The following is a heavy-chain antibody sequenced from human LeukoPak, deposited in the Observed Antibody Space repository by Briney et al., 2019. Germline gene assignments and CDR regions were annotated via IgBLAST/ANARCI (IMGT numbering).Heavy chain of an antibody. CDR3: AKVSTVTADY. CDR1: GFTFSSYG. Sequence: PGGSLRLSCAASGFTFSSYGMHWVRQVPGKGLGWVAVISYDGSNKYYADSVKGRFTISRDNSKNTLYLQMNSLRAEDTAVYYCAKVSTVTADYWGQGTLVTVSS. D-gene: IGHD4-17*01. V-gene: IGHV3-30*18. CDR2: ISYDGSNK. J-gene: IGHJ4*02.